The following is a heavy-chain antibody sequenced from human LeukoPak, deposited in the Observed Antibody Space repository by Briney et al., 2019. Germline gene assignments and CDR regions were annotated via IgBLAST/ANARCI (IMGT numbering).Heavy chain of an antibody. Sequence: GGSLRLSCAASGFTFSSYGMHWVRQAPGKGLEWVAVIWYDGSNKYYADSVKGRFTISRDNSKNTLYPQMNSLRAEDTAVYYCASQYLLGGREPFDYWGQGTLVTVSS. CDR2: IWYDGSNK. D-gene: IGHD1-26*01. CDR1: GFTFSSYG. CDR3: ASQYLLGGREPFDY. J-gene: IGHJ4*02. V-gene: IGHV3-33*01.